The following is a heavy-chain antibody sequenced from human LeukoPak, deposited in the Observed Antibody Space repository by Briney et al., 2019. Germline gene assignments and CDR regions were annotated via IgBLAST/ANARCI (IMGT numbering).Heavy chain of an antibody. Sequence: GSLRLSCAASGFTFDDYGMSWIRQPPGKGLEWIGYIYYSGSTNYNPSLKSRVTISVDTSKDQFSLKLSSVTAADTAVYYCARLPLYSSGWYLPPFFDYWGQGTLVTVSS. J-gene: IGHJ4*02. CDR2: IYYSGST. V-gene: IGHV4-59*08. D-gene: IGHD6-19*01. CDR3: ARLPLYSSGWYLPPFFDY. CDR1: GFTFDDYG.